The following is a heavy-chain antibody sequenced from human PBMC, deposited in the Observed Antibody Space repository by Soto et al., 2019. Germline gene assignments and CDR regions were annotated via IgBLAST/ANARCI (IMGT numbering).Heavy chain of an antibody. CDR3: ARSASYSSSWYPFDY. D-gene: IGHD6-13*01. Sequence: PGGSLRLSCAASGFTFSSYDMHWVRQATGKGLEWVSAIGTAGDTYYPGSVKGRFTISRENAKNSLYPQMNSLRAGDTAVYYCARSASYSSSWYPFDYWGQGTLVTVSS. CDR2: IGTAGDT. CDR1: GFTFSSYD. J-gene: IGHJ4*02. V-gene: IGHV3-13*01.